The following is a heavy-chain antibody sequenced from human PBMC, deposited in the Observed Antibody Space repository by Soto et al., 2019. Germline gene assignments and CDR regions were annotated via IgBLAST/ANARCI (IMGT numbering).Heavy chain of an antibody. CDR1: GGSISSYY. CDR3: ARRAPYCSSTSCYSEIINWFDP. Sequence: QVQLQESGPGLVKPSETLSLTCTVSGGSISSYYWSWIRQPPGKGLEWIGYIYYSGSTNYNPSLKSRVTISVDTSKNQFSLKLSSVTAADTAVYYCARRAPYCSSTSCYSEIINWFDPWGQGTLVTVSS. CDR2: IYYSGST. J-gene: IGHJ5*02. D-gene: IGHD2-2*01. V-gene: IGHV4-59*01.